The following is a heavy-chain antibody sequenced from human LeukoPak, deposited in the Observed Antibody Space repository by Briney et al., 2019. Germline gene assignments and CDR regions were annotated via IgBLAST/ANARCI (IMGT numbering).Heavy chain of an antibody. Sequence: PSETLSLNCSVSGGSINSDYWSWVRQPPGKGLEWIGYIYYSGSSTNYNPSLKSRVTISVDRSKNQFSLKLKSVTAADTAVYYCARQGHKLTLVDYYGMDVWGQGTTVTVSS. D-gene: IGHD1-26*01. CDR1: GGSINSDY. J-gene: IGHJ6*02. V-gene: IGHV4-59*08. CDR2: IYYSGSST. CDR3: ARQGHKLTLVDYYGMDV.